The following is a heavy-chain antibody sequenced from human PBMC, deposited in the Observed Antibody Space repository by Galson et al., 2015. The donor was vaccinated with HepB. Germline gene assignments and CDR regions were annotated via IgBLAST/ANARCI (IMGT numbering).Heavy chain of an antibody. CDR2: IWYDGSNK. J-gene: IGHJ5*02. V-gene: IGHV3-33*01. D-gene: IGHD2-2*01. CDR3: ARDKGQYQLLWGWFDP. CDR1: GFTFSSYG. Sequence: SLRLSCAASGFTFSSYGMHWVRQAPGKGLEWVAVIWYDGSNKYYADSVKGRFTISRDNSKNTLYLQMNSLRAEDTAVYYCARDKGQYQLLWGWFDPWGQGTLVTVSS.